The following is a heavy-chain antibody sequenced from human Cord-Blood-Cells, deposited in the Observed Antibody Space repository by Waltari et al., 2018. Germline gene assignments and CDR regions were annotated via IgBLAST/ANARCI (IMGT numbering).Heavy chain of an antibody. CDR2: ISYDGSNK. V-gene: IGHV3-30*18. CDR3: AKDRRYCSSTSCYYFDY. CDR1: SSYG. J-gene: IGHJ4*02. Sequence: SSYGMHWVRQAPGKGLEWVAVISYDGSNKYYADSVKGRFTISRDNSKNTLYLQMNSLRAEDTAVYYCAKDRRYCSSTSCYYFDYWGQGTLVTVSS. D-gene: IGHD2-2*01.